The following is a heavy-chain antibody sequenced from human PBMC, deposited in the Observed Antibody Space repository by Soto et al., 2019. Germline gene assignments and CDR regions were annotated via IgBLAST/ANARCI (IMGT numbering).Heavy chain of an antibody. CDR1: GYTLTSYG. D-gene: IGHD2-15*01. CDR3: ARTGEGYCSGGSCDYFDY. J-gene: IGHJ4*02. CDR2: ISAYNGNT. Sequence: ASVKVSCKASGYTLTSYGISWVRQAPGQGLEWMGWISAYNGNTNYAQKLQGRVTVTTDTSTSTAYMELRSLRSDDTAVYYCARTGEGYCSGGSCDYFDYWGQGTLVTVSS. V-gene: IGHV1-18*01.